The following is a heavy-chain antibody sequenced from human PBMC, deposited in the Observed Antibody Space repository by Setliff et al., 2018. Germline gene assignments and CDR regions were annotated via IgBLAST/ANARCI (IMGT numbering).Heavy chain of an antibody. CDR1: GFTFSSYS. Sequence: GGSLRLSCAASGFTFSSYSMNWVRQAPGKGLEWVSYFSGSSSTTRYADSVKGRFTISRDNAKNSLYLQMNSLRAEDTAVYYCARSGNYRVDYWGQGTLVTVS. CDR2: FSGSSSTT. CDR3: ARSGNYRVDY. J-gene: IGHJ4*02. V-gene: IGHV3-48*01. D-gene: IGHD1-26*01.